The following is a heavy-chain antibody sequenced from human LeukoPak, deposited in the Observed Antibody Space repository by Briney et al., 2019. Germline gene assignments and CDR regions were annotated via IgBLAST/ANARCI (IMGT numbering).Heavy chain of an antibody. CDR3: ASGGSSSWYRWFDP. Sequence: SETLSLTCTVSGGSISSSSYYWGWIRQPPGKGLEWIGDISYSGSTYYNPSLKSRVTISVDTSKNQFSLKLGSVTATDTAVYYCASGGSSSWYRWFDPWGQGTLVTVSS. CDR2: ISYSGST. J-gene: IGHJ5*02. D-gene: IGHD6-13*01. CDR1: GGSISSSSYY. V-gene: IGHV4-39*01.